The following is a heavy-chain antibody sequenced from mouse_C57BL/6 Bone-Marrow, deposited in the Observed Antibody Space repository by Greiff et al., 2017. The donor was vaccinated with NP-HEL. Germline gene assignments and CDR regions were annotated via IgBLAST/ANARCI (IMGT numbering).Heavy chain of an antibody. V-gene: IGHV1-74*01. J-gene: IGHJ3*01. D-gene: IGHD1-1*01. Sequence: QVQLQQPGAELVKPGASVKVSCKASGYTFTSYWMHWVKQRPGQGLEWLGRIHPSDSDTNYNQQFNGKATLTVDKSSSTAYMQLSSLTSEDSAVYYCAPGIRYLAYWGQGTLVTVSA. CDR2: IHPSDSDT. CDR1: GYTFTSYW. CDR3: APGIRYLAY.